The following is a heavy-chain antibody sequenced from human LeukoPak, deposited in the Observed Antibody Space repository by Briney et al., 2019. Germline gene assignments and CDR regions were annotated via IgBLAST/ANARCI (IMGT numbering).Heavy chain of an antibody. D-gene: IGHD2-8*01. CDR3: ARVPSGVLYFDY. CDR1: GGAISSYY. J-gene: IGHJ4*02. Sequence: SETLSLTCTVSGGAISSYYWSWIRQPPGKGLEWIGYIYYSGSTNYNPSLKSRVTISVDTSKNQFSLKLSSVTAADTAVYYCARVPSGVLYFDYWGQGTLVTVSS. V-gene: IGHV4-59*01. CDR2: IYYSGST.